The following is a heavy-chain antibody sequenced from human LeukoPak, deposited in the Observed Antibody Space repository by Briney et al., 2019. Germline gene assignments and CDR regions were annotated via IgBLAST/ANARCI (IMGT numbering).Heavy chain of an antibody. CDR2: IYYSGST. CDR3: ARTPHGGYDFWSGSYAFDI. J-gene: IGHJ3*02. CDR1: GGSISSSSYY. V-gene: IGHV4-39*01. Sequence: SETLSLTCTVSGGSISSSSYYWGWIRQPPGKELVWLGSIYYSGSTYYNPSLKSRVTISVDTSKNQFSLKLSSVTAADTAVYYCARTPHGGYDFWSGSYAFDIWGQGTMVTVSS. D-gene: IGHD3-3*01.